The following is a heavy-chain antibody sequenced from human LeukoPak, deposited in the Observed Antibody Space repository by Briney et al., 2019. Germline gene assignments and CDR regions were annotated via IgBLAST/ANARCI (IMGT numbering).Heavy chain of an antibody. V-gene: IGHV1-2*02. CDR2: INPNSGGT. D-gene: IGHD1-1*01. CDR1: GYTFTGYY. J-gene: IGHJ5*02. Sequence: ASVKVSFKASGYTFTGYYMHWVRQAPGQGLEWMGWINPNSGGTNYAQKFQGRVTMTRDTSISTAYMELSRLRSDDTAVYYCARLNWNDDGYDWFDPWGQGTLVTVSS. CDR3: ARLNWNDDGYDWFDP.